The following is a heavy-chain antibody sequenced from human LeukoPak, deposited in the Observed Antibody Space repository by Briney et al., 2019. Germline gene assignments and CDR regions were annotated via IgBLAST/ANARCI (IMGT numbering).Heavy chain of an antibody. J-gene: IGHJ6*02. CDR3: ARSQLRYVVRGRAYGMDV. D-gene: IGHD3-9*01. V-gene: IGHV1-8*01. CDR1: GYTLTSYD. Sequence: ASVKLSCKASGYTLTSYDITWVRQATGQGLGWMGWMNPNSGNTGYAQKFQGRVTMTRNTSISTAYMELSSLRSEDTAVYYCARSQLRYVVRGRAYGMDVWGQGTTVTVSS. CDR2: MNPNSGNT.